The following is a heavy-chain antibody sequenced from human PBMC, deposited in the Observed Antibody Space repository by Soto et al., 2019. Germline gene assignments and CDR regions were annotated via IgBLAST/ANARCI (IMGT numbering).Heavy chain of an antibody. CDR1: GGSFSGYY. D-gene: IGHD6-13*01. CDR2: INHSGST. Sequence: SETLSLTCAVYGGSFSGYYWSWIRQPPGKGLEWIGEINHSGSTNYNPSLKSRVTISVDTSKNQFSLKLSSVTAADTAVYYCARCLYSSPYYYYYYGMDVWGQGTTVTVSS. J-gene: IGHJ6*02. V-gene: IGHV4-34*01. CDR3: ARCLYSSPYYYYYYGMDV.